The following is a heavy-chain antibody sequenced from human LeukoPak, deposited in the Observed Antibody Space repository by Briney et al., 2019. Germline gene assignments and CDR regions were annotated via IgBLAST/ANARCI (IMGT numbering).Heavy chain of an antibody. J-gene: IGHJ6*02. CDR1: GFTFSSYE. CDR3: ARNGIIAARQYYYGMDV. D-gene: IGHD6-6*01. CDR2: ISVSGSTI. Sequence: GGSLRLSCAASGFTFSSYEMNWVRQAPGKGLGNMLQISVSGSTIYYADSVKGRFTISRDNAKNSLYLQMNSLRAEDTAVYYCARNGIIAARQYYYGMDVWGQGTTVTVSS. V-gene: IGHV3-48*03.